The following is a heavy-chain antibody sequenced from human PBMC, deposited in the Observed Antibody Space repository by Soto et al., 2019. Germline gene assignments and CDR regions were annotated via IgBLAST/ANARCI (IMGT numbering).Heavy chain of an antibody. CDR1: GGTFGSYA. CDR2: IIPIFGTA. Sequence: SVKVSCKASGGTFGSYAISWVRQAPGQGLEWMGGIIPIFGTANYAQKFQGRVTITADESTSTAYMELSSPRSEDTAVYYCARVAEAAAGTYYFDYWGQGTLVTVSS. V-gene: IGHV1-69*13. J-gene: IGHJ4*02. CDR3: ARVAEAAAGTYYFDY. D-gene: IGHD6-13*01.